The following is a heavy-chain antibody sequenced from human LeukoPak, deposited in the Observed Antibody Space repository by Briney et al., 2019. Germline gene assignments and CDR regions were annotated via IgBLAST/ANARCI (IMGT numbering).Heavy chain of an antibody. V-gene: IGHV3-23*01. CDR3: AKDRRYYYDSSGYYKY. J-gene: IGHJ4*02. D-gene: IGHD3-22*01. Sequence: GGSLRLSCAASGFTFSSYAMSWVRQAPGKGLEWVSAISGSGGSTYYADSVKGRFTISRDNSKNTLYLQMNSLRAEDTAVYYYAKDRRYYYDSSGYYKYWGQGTLVTVSS. CDR2: ISGSGGST. CDR1: GFTFSSYA.